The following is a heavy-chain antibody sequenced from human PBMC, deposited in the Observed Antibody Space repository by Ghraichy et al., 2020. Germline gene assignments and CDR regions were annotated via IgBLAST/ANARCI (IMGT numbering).Heavy chain of an antibody. J-gene: IGHJ1*01. Sequence: SQTLSLTCAIYGDSVSSNSAAWNWIRLSPSRGLEWLGRTYYRSKWYSYYAVSVRSRITISPDTSKNQFSLQLNSVTPEDTAFYYCARGPAYFQHWGQGTLVTVSS. CDR1: GDSVSSNSAA. CDR3: ARGPAYFQH. V-gene: IGHV6-1*01. CDR2: TYYRSKWYS.